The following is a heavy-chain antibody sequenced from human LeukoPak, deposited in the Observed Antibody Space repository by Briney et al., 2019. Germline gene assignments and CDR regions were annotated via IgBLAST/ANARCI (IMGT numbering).Heavy chain of an antibody. D-gene: IGHD6-13*01. Sequence: GGTLRLSCAGSGFTFSTHGMNWVRQAPGKGLEWVSGVTPSGDPTYYADSVKGRFIISRDNSKNTMYLQMNSLRAEDTGVYYCAKLSSSWPGLTDYFDYWGQGTLVTVSS. CDR1: GFTFSTHG. V-gene: IGHV3-23*01. CDR2: VTPSGDPT. CDR3: AKLSSSWPGLTDYFDY. J-gene: IGHJ4*02.